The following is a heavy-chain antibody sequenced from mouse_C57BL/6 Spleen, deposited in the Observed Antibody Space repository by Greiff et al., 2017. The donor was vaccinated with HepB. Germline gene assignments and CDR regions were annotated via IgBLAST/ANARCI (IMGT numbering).Heavy chain of an antibody. J-gene: IGHJ4*01. Sequence: VQLKESGEGLVKPGGSLKLSCAASGFTFSSYAMSWVRQTPEKRLEWVAYISSGGDYIYYADTVKGRFTISRDNARNTLYLQMSSLKSEDTAMYYCTREGLYGSSSYYAMDYWGQGTSVTVSS. CDR3: TREGLYGSSSYYAMDY. D-gene: IGHD1-1*01. V-gene: IGHV5-9-1*02. CDR2: ISSGGDYI. CDR1: GFTFSSYA.